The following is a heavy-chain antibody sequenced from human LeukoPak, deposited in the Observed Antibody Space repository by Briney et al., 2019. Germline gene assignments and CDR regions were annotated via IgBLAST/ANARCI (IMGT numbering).Heavy chain of an antibody. V-gene: IGHV3-74*01. Sequence: GGSLRLSCAPSGFTFSSYWMHWVRQAPGNGLVWVSRISTDGSSAIYADSVKGRFTISRDNAKTTLYLQMNRLRAEDAAVYYCARVNVCPRGHFDYWGQGTLVTVSS. J-gene: IGHJ4*02. CDR1: GFTFSSYW. D-gene: IGHD5-12*01. CDR2: ISTDGSSA. CDR3: ARVNVCPRGHFDY.